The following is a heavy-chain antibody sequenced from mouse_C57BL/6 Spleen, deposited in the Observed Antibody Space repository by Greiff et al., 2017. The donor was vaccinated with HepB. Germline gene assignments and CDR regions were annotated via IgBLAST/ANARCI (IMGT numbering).Heavy chain of an antibody. CDR3: ARLGAMDY. J-gene: IGHJ4*01. D-gene: IGHD4-1*01. Sequence: QVQLQQPGAELVRPGTSVKLSCKASGYTFTSYWMHWVKQRPGQGLEWIGVIDPSDSYTNYNQKFKGKATLTVDTSSSTAYVQLSSLTSEDSAVYYCARLGAMDYWGQGTSVTVSS. V-gene: IGHV1-59*01. CDR1: GYTFTSYW. CDR2: IDPSDSYT.